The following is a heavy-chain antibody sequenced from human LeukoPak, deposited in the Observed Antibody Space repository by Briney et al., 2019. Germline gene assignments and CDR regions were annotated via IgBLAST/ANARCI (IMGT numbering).Heavy chain of an antibody. J-gene: IGHJ4*02. CDR1: GFTFSNYW. CDR3: ARDLNWETY. Sequence: GGSLRLSCAASGFTFSNYWMNWVRQAPGKGLEWVANIKHDGSDKYYVDSVKGRFTISRDNAKNSLYLQMNSLRAEDTAVYYCARDLNWETYWGQGTLVSVSS. CDR2: IKHDGSDK. D-gene: IGHD7-27*01. V-gene: IGHV3-7*01.